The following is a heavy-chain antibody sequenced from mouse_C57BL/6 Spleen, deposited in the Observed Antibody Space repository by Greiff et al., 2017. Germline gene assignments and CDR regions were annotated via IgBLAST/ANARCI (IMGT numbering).Heavy chain of an antibody. CDR2: ISNGGGST. D-gene: IGHD3-2*02. V-gene: IGHV5-12*01. J-gene: IGHJ3*01. Sequence: EVHLVESGGGLVQPGGSLKLSCAASGFTFSDYYMYWVRQTPEKRLEWVAYISNGGGSTYYPDTVKGRFTISRDNAKNTLYLQMSRLKSEDTAMYYCARDSSGPWFAYWGQGTLVTVSA. CDR1: GFTFSDYY. CDR3: ARDSSGPWFAY.